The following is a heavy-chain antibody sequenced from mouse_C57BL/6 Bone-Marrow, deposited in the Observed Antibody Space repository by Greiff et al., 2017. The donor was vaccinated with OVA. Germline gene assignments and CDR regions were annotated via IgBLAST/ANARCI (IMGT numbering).Heavy chain of an antibody. CDR1: GYTFTDYY. CDR2: IYPGSGNT. CDR3: ARDYSNYEFAY. D-gene: IGHD2-5*01. Sequence: QVQLQQSGAELVRPGASVKLSCKASGYTFTDYYINWVKQRPGQGLEWIARIYPGSGNTYYNEKFKGKATLTAEKSSSTAYMQLSSLTSEDSAVYFCARDYSNYEFAYWGQGTLVTVSA. V-gene: IGHV1-76*01. J-gene: IGHJ3*01.